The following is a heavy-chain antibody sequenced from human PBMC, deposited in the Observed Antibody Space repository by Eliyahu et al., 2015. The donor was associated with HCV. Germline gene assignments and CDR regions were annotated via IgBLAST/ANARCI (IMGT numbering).Heavy chain of an antibody. CDR2: IHYSGSX. V-gene: IGHV4-59*01. J-gene: IGHJ5*02. D-gene: IGHD6-19*01. Sequence: QVQLQESGPGLVKPSETLSLTCTVSGGSITTYYWSWXRRPPGKGLEWIGYIHYSGSXNYNPSLKSRVTISVDTSKNQFSLNLTSVTAADTAVYYCASGGGGIAVAGTGGWFDPWGQGTLVTVSS. CDR1: GGSITTYY. CDR3: ASGGGGIAVAGTGGWFDP.